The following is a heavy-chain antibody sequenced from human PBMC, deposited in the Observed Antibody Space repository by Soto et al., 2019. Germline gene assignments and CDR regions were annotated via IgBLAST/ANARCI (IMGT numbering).Heavy chain of an antibody. D-gene: IGHD3-22*01. CDR1: GLTFSSYG. Sequence: EVQLLESGGGLVRPGGSLRVACAASGLTFSSYGMSWVRQAPGKGPEWVSGISGSGGSTYYADSVKGRFTISRDNSKNTVYLQMNSLRAEDTVSYYCASYYYHSSGYYHYFDYWGQGTLVTVSS. V-gene: IGHV3-23*01. CDR2: ISGSGGST. J-gene: IGHJ4*02. CDR3: ASYYYHSSGYYHYFDY.